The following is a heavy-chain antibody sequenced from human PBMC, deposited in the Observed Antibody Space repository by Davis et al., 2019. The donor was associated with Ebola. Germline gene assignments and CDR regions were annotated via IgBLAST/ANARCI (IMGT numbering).Heavy chain of an antibody. Sequence: MPGGSLRLSCTVSGGSISSSSYYWGWLRQPPGKGLEWIGSINYSCNTYYNPSLKRLVTISVDTSKNQLSLKLSSVTAADTAVYYSARHWSSSSGFDYWGQGTLVTVSS. CDR1: GGSISSSSYY. D-gene: IGHD6-6*01. V-gene: IGHV4-39*01. CDR2: INYSCNT. J-gene: IGHJ4*02. CDR3: ARHWSSSSGFDY.